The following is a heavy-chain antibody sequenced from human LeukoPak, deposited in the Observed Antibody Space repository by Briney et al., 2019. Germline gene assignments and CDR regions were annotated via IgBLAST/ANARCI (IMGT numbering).Heavy chain of an antibody. J-gene: IGHJ5*02. D-gene: IGHD4-11*01. CDR1: GYSFTSYW. V-gene: IGHV5-51*01. Sequence: GESLKTSCKGSGYSFTSYWIGWVRQMPGKGLEWMGIIYPGDSDTRYSTSFQGQVTISADKSISTAYLQWSSLKASDTAMYYCARHGRRTTVTIFVSTYNWFDPWGQGTLVTVSS. CDR2: IYPGDSDT. CDR3: ARHGRRTTVTIFVSTYNWFDP.